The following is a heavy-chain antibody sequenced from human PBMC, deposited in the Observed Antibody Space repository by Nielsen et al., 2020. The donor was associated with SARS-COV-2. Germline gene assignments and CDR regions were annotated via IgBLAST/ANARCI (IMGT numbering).Heavy chain of an antibody. V-gene: IGHV5-51*01. CDR1: GYSFTSYW. D-gene: IGHD4-17*01. CDR2: IHPGDTDT. Sequence: GDFLKISCKGSGYSFTSYWIGRAPQLPGKGLEWMRFIHPGDTDTRYSPSFQGQVTISADKSISTAYLHWSSLKASDTAMYYCARPASYGDYVDGMDVWGQGTTVTVSS. J-gene: IGHJ6*02. CDR3: ARPASYGDYVDGMDV.